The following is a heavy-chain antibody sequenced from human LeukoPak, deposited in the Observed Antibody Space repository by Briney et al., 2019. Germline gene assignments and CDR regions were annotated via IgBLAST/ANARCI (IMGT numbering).Heavy chain of an antibody. J-gene: IGHJ4*02. V-gene: IGHV3-30-3*01. Sequence: GGSLRLSRAASGFTFSSYGVHWVRQAPGKGLEWVALISYDGNNENYADSVKGRFTVSRDNSKNTLYLEMNSLRAEDTAVYYCVRDYYDSSGYFGGVYWGQGTLVTVSS. CDR1: GFTFSSYG. CDR3: VRDYYDSSGYFGGVY. CDR2: ISYDGNNE. D-gene: IGHD3-22*01.